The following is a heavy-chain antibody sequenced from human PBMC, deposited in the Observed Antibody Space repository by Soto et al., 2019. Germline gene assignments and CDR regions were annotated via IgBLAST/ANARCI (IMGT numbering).Heavy chain of an antibody. V-gene: IGHV3-23*01. CDR3: TTQFFLSSRKPPEDV. J-gene: IGHJ6*02. CDR2: LSGSSLNT. CDR1: GFTFGNYA. Sequence: EVRLLESGGGLVQPGGSLRLSCEASGFTFGNYAMTWVRQGPGRGLEWVSALSGSSLNTYYADSVKGRFTISRDNSKNQMYLEMNSLRVDDTAVYYCTTQFFLSSRKPPEDVWGQGTPVAVSS.